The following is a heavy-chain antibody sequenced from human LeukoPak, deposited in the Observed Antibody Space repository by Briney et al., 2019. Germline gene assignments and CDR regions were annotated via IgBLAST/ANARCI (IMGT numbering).Heavy chain of an antibody. CDR3: ARDSDAGSSWYGYYYYMDV. D-gene: IGHD6-13*01. Sequence: PSETLSLTCTVSGGSISSYYWSWIRQPAGKGLEWIGRIYTSGSTNYNPSLKSRVTMSVDTSKNQFSLKLSSVTAADTAVYYCARDSDAGSSWYGYYYYMDVWGKGTTVTVSS. J-gene: IGHJ6*03. V-gene: IGHV4-4*07. CDR1: GGSISSYY. CDR2: IYTSGST.